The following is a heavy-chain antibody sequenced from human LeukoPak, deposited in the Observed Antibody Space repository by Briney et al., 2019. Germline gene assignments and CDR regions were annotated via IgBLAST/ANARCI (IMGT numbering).Heavy chain of an antibody. V-gene: IGHV4-59*01. CDR1: GGSISRYY. CDR2: IYYSGST. J-gene: IGHJ4*02. D-gene: IGHD6-13*01. CDR3: ARGGSSSWAYNFDY. Sequence: SETLSLTCTVSGGSISRYYWSWIRQPPGKGLEWIGYIYYSGSTNYNPSLKSRVTISVETSKNQFSLKLSSVTAADTAVYYCARGGSSSWAYNFDYWGPGTLVTVSS.